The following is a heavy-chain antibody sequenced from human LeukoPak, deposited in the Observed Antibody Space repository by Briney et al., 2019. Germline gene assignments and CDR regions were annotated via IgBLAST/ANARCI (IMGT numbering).Heavy chain of an antibody. CDR3: AKSQRNDQQVVQRIDY. CDR1: RFTFSTYA. J-gene: IGHJ4*02. Sequence: GGSLRPSRTASRFTFSTYAMSWVRQAPGKGLEWVSSISGSGDTTYYTGSVKGRFTISRDNSKNALYLQMSSLRAEDTAVYYCAKSQRNDQQVVQRIDYWGQGTLVTVSS. V-gene: IGHV3-23*01. CDR2: ISGSGDTT. D-gene: IGHD2-2*01.